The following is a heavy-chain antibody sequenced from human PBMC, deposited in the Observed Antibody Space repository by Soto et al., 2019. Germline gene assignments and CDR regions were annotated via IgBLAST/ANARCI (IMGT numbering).Heavy chain of an antibody. V-gene: IGHV3-23*01. CDR3: AKDPEVVGANYFDY. Sequence: GGSLRLSCAASGFTFSSYAMSWVRQAPGKGLEWVSAISGSGGSTYCADSVKGRFTISRDNSKNTLYLQMNSLRAEDTAVYYCAKDPEVVGANYFDYWGQGTLVTVSS. CDR1: GFTFSSYA. J-gene: IGHJ4*02. CDR2: ISGSGGST. D-gene: IGHD1-26*01.